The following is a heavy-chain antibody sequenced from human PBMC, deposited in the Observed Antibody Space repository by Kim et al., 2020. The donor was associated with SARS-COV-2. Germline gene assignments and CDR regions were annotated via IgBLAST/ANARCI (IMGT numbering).Heavy chain of an antibody. CDR1: EFTFSSYY. Sequence: GGSLRLSCAASEFTFSSYYMTWLRQSPGRGLECVAYINPYATDIKYVDSVKGRFTVSRDNGKNSLYLQMNSLRTEDTAVYYCSRDPRHLDYWGQGTLVTVYS. J-gene: IGHJ4*02. CDR2: INPYATDI. CDR3: SRDPRHLDY. V-gene: IGHV3-7*03.